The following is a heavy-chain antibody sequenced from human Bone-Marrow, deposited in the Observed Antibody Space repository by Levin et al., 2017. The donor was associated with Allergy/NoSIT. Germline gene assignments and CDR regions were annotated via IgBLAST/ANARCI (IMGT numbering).Heavy chain of an antibody. CDR1: GGSISSGDYY. CDR3: ARDLGYYYDSSGTLMTFDI. CDR2: IYYSGST. D-gene: IGHD3-22*01. Sequence: PSQTLSLTCTVSGGSISSGDYYWSWIRQPPGKGLEWIGYIYYSGSTYYNPSLKSRVTISVDTSKNQFSLKLSSVTAADTAVYYCARDLGYYYDSSGTLMTFDIWGQGTMVTVSS. V-gene: IGHV4-30-4*01. J-gene: IGHJ3*02.